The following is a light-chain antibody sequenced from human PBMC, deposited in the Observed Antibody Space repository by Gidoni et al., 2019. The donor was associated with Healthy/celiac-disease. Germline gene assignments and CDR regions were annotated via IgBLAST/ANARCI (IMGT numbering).Light chain of an antibody. Sequence: EIVLTTSPGTLSLSPGERATLSCRASQSVTNNYLAWYQQKPGQAPRLVIYDASSRATGIPDRFSGSGSGPDFTLTISRLEPEDFAVYYCQQSGSSPYTFGQGSKLEIK. V-gene: IGKV3-20*01. CDR2: DAS. CDR1: QSVTNNY. J-gene: IGKJ2*01. CDR3: QQSGSSPYT.